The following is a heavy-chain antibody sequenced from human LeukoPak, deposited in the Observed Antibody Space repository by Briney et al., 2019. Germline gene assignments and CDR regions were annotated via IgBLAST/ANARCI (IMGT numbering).Heavy chain of an antibody. D-gene: IGHD5-24*01. J-gene: IGHJ4*02. V-gene: IGHV4-38-2*02. Sequence: PSETLSLTCSVSGYSISSGYYWGWIRQPPGKGLEWIASMYHSGSTYYNPSLKSRVTISLDMSKNQFSLKLSSVTAADTAVYYCTRERPRDGNNPPVDHWGQGTLVTVSS. CDR1: GYSISSGYY. CDR2: MYHSGST. CDR3: TRERPRDGNNPPVDH.